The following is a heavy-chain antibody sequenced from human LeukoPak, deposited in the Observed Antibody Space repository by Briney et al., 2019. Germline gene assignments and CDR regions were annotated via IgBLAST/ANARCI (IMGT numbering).Heavy chain of an antibody. CDR3: ARDSRPDGYFDL. Sequence: GGSLRLSCAASGFTFSSYWMHWVRQAPGKGLVWVSRINSDGSSTSYADSVKGRFTISRDNAKDTLYLQMNSLRAEDTAVCYCARDSRPDGYFDLWGRGTLVTVSS. J-gene: IGHJ2*01. V-gene: IGHV3-74*01. CDR2: INSDGSST. CDR1: GFTFSSYW.